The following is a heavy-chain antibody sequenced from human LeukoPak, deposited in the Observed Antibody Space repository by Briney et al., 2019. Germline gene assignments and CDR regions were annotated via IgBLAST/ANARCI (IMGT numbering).Heavy chain of an antibody. Sequence: PGRSLRLSCAASGFTFSSYGMHWVRQAPGKGLEWVAVIWYGGSNKYYADSVKGRFTISRDNSKNTLYLQMNSLRAEDTAVYYCARRSGSYQDYWGQGTLVTVSS. J-gene: IGHJ4*02. CDR2: IWYGGSNK. D-gene: IGHD1-26*01. CDR3: ARRSGSYQDY. V-gene: IGHV3-33*01. CDR1: GFTFSSYG.